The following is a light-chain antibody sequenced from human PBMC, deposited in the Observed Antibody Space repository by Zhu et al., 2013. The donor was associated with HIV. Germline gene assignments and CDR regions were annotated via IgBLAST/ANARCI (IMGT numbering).Light chain of an antibody. CDR3: QRSQGP. CDR2: GAS. Sequence: EIVLTQSPGTLSLSPGERAALSCVASESVTSDYLAWYQQKPGQAPRLLIYGASTRATGVPARFRGSGSGTEFTLTISSLQSEDVAVYYCQRSQGPFGQGTKVEIE. J-gene: IGKJ1*01. V-gene: IGKV3-15*01. CDR1: ESVTSDY.